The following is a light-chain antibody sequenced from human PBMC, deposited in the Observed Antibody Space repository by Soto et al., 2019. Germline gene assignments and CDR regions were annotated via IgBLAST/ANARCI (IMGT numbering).Light chain of an antibody. CDR3: QQYNSYLYT. V-gene: IGKV1-5*01. J-gene: IGKJ2*01. Sequence: DIQMTQSPSTLSASVGDRVTITCRASQSISSWLAWYQQKPGKATKLLIYDAYSLESGVPSRFSGSGSGTEFTLTISSLQPDDFATYSCQQYNSYLYTFGQGTKLEIK. CDR1: QSISSW. CDR2: DAY.